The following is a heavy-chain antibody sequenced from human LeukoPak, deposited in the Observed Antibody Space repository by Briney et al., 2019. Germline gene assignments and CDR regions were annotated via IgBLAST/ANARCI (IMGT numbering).Heavy chain of an antibody. CDR2: ISAYNGNT. V-gene: IGHV1-18*01. CDR1: GYTFTTFG. D-gene: IGHD4-17*01. Sequence: GASVKVSCKASGYTFTTFGVTWVRQAPRQGLEWMGWISAYNGNTNYAQKLQGRVTMTTDTSTSTAYMELRSLRSDDAAVYYCARTTVTTSYYFDYWGQGTLVTVSS. J-gene: IGHJ4*02. CDR3: ARTTVTTSYYFDY.